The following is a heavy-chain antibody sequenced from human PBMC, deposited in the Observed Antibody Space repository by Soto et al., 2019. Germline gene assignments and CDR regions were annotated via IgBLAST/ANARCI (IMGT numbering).Heavy chain of an antibody. CDR3: ARVRSPTSGYERRLRYYGMDV. V-gene: IGHV3-30-3*01. J-gene: IGHJ6*02. D-gene: IGHD5-12*01. Sequence: PGGSLRLSCAASGFTFSSYAMHWVRQAPGKGLEWVAVISYDGSNKYYADSVKGRFTISRDNSKNTLYLQMNSLRAEDTAVYYCARVRSPTSGYERRLRYYGMDVWGQGTTVTVSS. CDR1: GFTFSSYA. CDR2: ISYDGSNK.